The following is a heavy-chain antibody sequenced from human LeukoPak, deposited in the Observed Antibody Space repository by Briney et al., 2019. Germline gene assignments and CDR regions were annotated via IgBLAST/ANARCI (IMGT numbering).Heavy chain of an antibody. CDR2: INAGNGNT. J-gene: IGHJ6*03. D-gene: IGHD1-26*01. V-gene: IGHV1-3*03. CDR3: ARSVGANNYYYYYMDV. Sequence: ASVKVSCKASGYTFTSYVIHWVRQAPGQRLEWMGWINAGNGNTKYSQEFQGRVTITADESTSTAYMELSSLRSEDTAVYYCARSVGANNYYYYYMDVWGKGTTVTISS. CDR1: GYTFTSYV.